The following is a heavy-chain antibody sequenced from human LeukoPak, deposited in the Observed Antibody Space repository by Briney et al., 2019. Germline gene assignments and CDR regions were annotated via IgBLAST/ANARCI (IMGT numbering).Heavy chain of an antibody. CDR2: INHSGST. CDR3: ARGLGSSYGHRGLAY. J-gene: IGHJ4*02. V-gene: IGHV4-34*01. D-gene: IGHD5-18*01. Sequence: SETLSLTCAVYGESFRGYYWSWIRQPPGKGLEWIGEINHSGSTNYNPSLKSRVTISVDTSKNQFSLKLSSVTAADTAVYYCARGLGSSYGHRGLAYWGRGPLVTFSS. CDR1: GESFRGYY.